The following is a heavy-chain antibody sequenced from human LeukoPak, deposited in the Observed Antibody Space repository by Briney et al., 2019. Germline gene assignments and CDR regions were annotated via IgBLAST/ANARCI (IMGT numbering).Heavy chain of an antibody. CDR1: GYTFTSYA. CDR2: INAGNGNT. V-gene: IGHV1-3*01. CDR3: ARAGQWLVREGAFDI. J-gene: IGHJ3*02. Sequence: ASVKVSCKASGYTFTSYAMHWVRQAPGQRLEWMGWINAGNGNTKYSQEFQGRVTMTRDTSISTAYMELSRLRSDDTAVYYCARAGQWLVREGAFDIWGQGTMVTVSS. D-gene: IGHD6-19*01.